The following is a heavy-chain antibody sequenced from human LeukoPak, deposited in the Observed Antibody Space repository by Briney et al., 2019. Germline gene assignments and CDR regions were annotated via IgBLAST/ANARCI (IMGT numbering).Heavy chain of an antibody. CDR2: IRQDGSEK. J-gene: IGHJ4*02. D-gene: IGHD4-23*01. V-gene: IGHV3-7*01. Sequence: GGSLRLSCVASGFTFSSAWMHWVRQAPGKGLEWVANIRQDGSEKYYVDSVKGRFTISRDNAKNSLYLQMNSLRAGDTAVYYCSFFDSRLVGVNENCWGQGTLVTVSS. CDR3: SFFDSRLVGVNENC. CDR1: GFTFSSAW.